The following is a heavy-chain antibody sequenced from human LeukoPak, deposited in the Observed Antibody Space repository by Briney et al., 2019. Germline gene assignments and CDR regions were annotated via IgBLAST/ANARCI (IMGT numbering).Heavy chain of an antibody. V-gene: IGHV4-30-4*01. Sequence: PSETLSLTCTVSGGSISSGDYYWSWIRQPPGKGLEWIGYIYYSGSTYYNPSLKSRVTISVDTSKNQFSLKLSSVTAADTAVYYCARGGGANWFDPWGQGTLVTVSS. CDR1: GGSISSGDYY. CDR2: IYYSGST. CDR3: ARGGGANWFDP. D-gene: IGHD3-16*01. J-gene: IGHJ5*02.